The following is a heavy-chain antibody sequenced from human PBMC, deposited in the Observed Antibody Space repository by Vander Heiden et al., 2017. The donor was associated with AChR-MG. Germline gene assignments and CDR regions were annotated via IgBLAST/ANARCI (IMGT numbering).Heavy chain of an antibody. D-gene: IGHD1-20*01. CDR1: GGSISSSSYY. CDR2: IYYSGHT. J-gene: IGHJ5*02. Sequence: QLQLQESGPGLVKPSETLSLTCTVSGGSISSSSYYWGWIRQPPGKGLEWIGSIYYSGHTYYNPSLKRRVTISVDTSKNQFSLKLSSVTAADTAVYYCARQGRITGKGPLGGFDPWGQGTLVTVSS. CDR3: ARQGRITGKGPLGGFDP. V-gene: IGHV4-39*01.